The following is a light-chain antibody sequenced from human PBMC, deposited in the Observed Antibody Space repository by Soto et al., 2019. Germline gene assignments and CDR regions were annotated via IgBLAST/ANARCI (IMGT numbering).Light chain of an antibody. CDR3: QQLNSYPRIT. V-gene: IGKV3-11*01. J-gene: IGKJ5*01. Sequence: EIVFTQSPATLSLSPGERAPLSCRPSRSVSSSLAWYQQKPGQAPRLLIYDASNRATGIPARFSGSGSGTDFTLTISSLQPEDFATYYCQQLNSYPRITFGQGTRLEIK. CDR1: RSVSSS. CDR2: DAS.